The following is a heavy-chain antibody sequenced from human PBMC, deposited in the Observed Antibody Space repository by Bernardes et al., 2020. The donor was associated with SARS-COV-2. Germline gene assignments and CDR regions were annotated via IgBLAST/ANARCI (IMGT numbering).Heavy chain of an antibody. V-gene: IGHV4-34*01. CDR2: ISHSGST. J-gene: IGHJ5*02. D-gene: IGHD2-2*01. CDR1: GGYFSGYY. Sequence: SEPLSLTCTVYGGYFSGYYWTWIRQPPGKGLEWIGAISHSGSTKYNPSLKSRVTISVDTSKNQFSLRLSSVTAADTAVYYCARGYCSSTACSSLNWFDPWGQGTLVTVSS. CDR3: ARGYCSSTACSSLNWFDP.